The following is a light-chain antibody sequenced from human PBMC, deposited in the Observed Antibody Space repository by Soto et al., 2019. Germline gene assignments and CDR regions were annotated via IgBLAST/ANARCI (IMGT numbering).Light chain of an antibody. J-gene: IGKJ3*01. CDR3: HHYGSSPFT. CDR1: QSVSSTY. V-gene: IGKV3-20*01. Sequence: EIVLTQSPGTLSLSPGERATLSCRASQSVSSTYLAWYQQKPGQAPRLLIYDASSRATGIPDRFSGSGSGTDFTLTISRLEPEDFAVYYCHHYGSSPFTFGPGTKVDIK. CDR2: DAS.